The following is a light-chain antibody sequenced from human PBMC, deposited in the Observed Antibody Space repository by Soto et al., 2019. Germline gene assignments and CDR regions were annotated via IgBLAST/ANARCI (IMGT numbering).Light chain of an antibody. CDR1: ESVGST. CDR2: GAS. Sequence: EIFMTQSPATLSVSPGEKVILSCRASESVGSTLAWYQQKPGQAPRLLIRGASTRATGVPARFSGSGSGTEFPLPISSLRSEDFAVYYCQQYSTSLTFGGGTTLEIK. V-gene: IGKV3-15*01. CDR3: QQYSTSLT. J-gene: IGKJ4*02.